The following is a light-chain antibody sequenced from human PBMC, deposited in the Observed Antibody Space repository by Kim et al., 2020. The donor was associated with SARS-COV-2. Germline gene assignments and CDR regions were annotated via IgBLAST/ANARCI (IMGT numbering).Light chain of an antibody. Sequence: RQRVTISCSGSSSNIGNNAVNWYQQLPGKAPKLLIYYDDLLPSGVSDRFSGSKSGTSASLAISALQSEDEADYYCAAWDDSLNGYVFGTGTKVTVL. CDR2: YDD. V-gene: IGLV1-36*01. CDR1: SSNIGNNA. CDR3: AAWDDSLNGYV. J-gene: IGLJ1*01.